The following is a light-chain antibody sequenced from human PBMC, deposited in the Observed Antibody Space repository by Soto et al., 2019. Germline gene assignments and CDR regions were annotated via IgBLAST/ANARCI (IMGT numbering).Light chain of an antibody. V-gene: IGLV1-40*01. CDR2: GNS. CDR3: QSYDNSLSGSWV. Sequence: QSVLTQPPSVSGAPGQRVTISFTGSTSNIGAGFDVHGYHQIAATAPKLLIYGNSNRPSGVPDRFSGSKSGTSASRDINGLQAEDEAHYYCQSYDNSLSGSWVFGGGTKLTVL. CDR1: TSNIGAGFD. J-gene: IGLJ3*02.